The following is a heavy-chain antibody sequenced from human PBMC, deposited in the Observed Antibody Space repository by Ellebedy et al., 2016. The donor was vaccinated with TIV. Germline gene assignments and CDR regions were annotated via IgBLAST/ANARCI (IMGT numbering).Heavy chain of an antibody. CDR3: ARAFGNYGPLPTRFYAMDV. V-gene: IGHV3-23*01. D-gene: IGHD4-11*01. J-gene: IGHJ6*02. CDR2: ISGSGGST. CDR1: GFTFSNYA. Sequence: GESLKISXAASGFTFSNYAMSWVRQAPGKGLEWVSAISGSGGSTYYADSVKGRFTISRDNSKNTLYLQMNSLRTEDTALYYCARAFGNYGPLPTRFYAMDVWGQGTTVTVSS.